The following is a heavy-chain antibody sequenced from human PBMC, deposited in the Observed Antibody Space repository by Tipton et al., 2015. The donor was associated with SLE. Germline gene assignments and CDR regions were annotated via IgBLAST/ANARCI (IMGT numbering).Heavy chain of an antibody. J-gene: IGHJ4*02. V-gene: IGHV3-23*01. CDR2: VSGGGYT. Sequence: SLRLSCAASGFTFKNYAMTWIRQAPGKGLEWVSSVSGGGYTYYAASVKGRFTISRDNSKNTLYLQMDSLRAEDTAVYYCAKASLEDGSGGYPDYWGQGTLVTVSS. D-gene: IGHD6-19*01. CDR3: AKASLEDGSGGYPDY. CDR1: GFTFKNYA.